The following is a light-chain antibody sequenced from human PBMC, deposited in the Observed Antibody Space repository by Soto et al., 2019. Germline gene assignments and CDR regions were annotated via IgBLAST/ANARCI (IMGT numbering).Light chain of an antibody. V-gene: IGLV2-14*01. CDR2: EVS. CDR3: SSSTTSNTVA. CDR1: SSDVGNSKF. Sequence: QSVLTQPASVSGSPGQSISISCTGTSSDVGNSKFVSWYQQHPGKAPKLMIYEVSNRPSGISSRFSGSKSGNTASLTISGLQAEDEADYYCSSSTTSNTVAFGGGTQLTVL. J-gene: IGLJ2*01.